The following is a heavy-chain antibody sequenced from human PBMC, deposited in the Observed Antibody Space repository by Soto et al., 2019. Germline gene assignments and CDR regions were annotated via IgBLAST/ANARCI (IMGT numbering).Heavy chain of an antibody. CDR3: AHTYYDFWSGYYTGFDY. D-gene: IGHD3-3*01. J-gene: IGHJ4*02. Sequence: QITLKESGPTLVKPTQTLTLTCTFSGFSLSTSGVGVGWIRQPPGKALEWLALIYWDDDKRYSPSLKSRLTIPKDPSKNQVVLTMTNMDPVDTATYYCAHTYYDFWSGYYTGFDYWGQGTLVTVSS. CDR1: GFSLSTSGVG. CDR2: IYWDDDK. V-gene: IGHV2-5*02.